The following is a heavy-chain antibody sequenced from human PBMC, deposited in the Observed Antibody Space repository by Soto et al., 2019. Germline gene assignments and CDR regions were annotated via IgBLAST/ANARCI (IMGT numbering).Heavy chain of an antibody. CDR1: GFTFSSYA. Sequence: GGSLRLSCAASGFTFSSYAMHWVRQAPGKGLEWVAVISYDGSNKYYADSVKGRFTISRDNSKNTLYLQMNSLRAEDTAVYYCAREDILTGYYYFDYWGQGTLVTVSS. J-gene: IGHJ4*02. V-gene: IGHV3-30-3*01. D-gene: IGHD3-9*01. CDR3: AREDILTGYYYFDY. CDR2: ISYDGSNK.